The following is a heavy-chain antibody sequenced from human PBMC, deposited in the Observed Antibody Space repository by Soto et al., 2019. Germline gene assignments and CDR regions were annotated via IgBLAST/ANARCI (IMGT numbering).Heavy chain of an antibody. V-gene: IGHV4-59*01. Sequence: SETLSLTCTVSGGSISSYYWSWIRQPPGKGLEWIGYIYYSGSTNYNPSLKSRVTISVDTSKNQFSLKLSSVTAADTAVYYCARKHCSGGSCYSDWFDPWGQGTLVTVS. D-gene: IGHD2-15*01. CDR1: GGSISSYY. J-gene: IGHJ5*02. CDR2: IYYSGST. CDR3: ARKHCSGGSCYSDWFDP.